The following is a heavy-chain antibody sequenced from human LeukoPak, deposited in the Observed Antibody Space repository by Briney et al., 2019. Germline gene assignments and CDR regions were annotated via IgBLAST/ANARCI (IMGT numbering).Heavy chain of an antibody. CDR2: ISSSGNTI. D-gene: IGHD2-2*01. J-gene: IGHJ6*03. CDR3: ARGMKVRNYYYYYYYMDV. Sequence: TTGGSLRLSCAASGFTFSDYYMSWIRQAPGKGLEWVSYISSSGNTIYYTDSVKGRFTISRDNAKNSLYLQMNSLRAEDTAVYYCARGMKVRNYYYYYYYMDVWGKGTTVTVSS. V-gene: IGHV3-11*01. CDR1: GFTFSDYY.